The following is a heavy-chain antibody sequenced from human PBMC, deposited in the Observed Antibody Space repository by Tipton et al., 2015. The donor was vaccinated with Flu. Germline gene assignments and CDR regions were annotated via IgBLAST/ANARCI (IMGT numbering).Heavy chain of an antibody. CDR3: ARSTYYYGSGSSDY. D-gene: IGHD3-10*01. Sequence: LVQSSETLSLTCAVSGYSISSGYYWGWIRQSPRKGLEYLGSMYHSGNSHYNPSLKSRVTMSVDTSKNQFSLKLNSVTAADTAVYYCARSTYYYGSGSSDYWGQGSLVTVSS. CDR2: MYHSGNS. CDR1: GYSISSGYY. J-gene: IGHJ4*02. V-gene: IGHV4-38-2*01.